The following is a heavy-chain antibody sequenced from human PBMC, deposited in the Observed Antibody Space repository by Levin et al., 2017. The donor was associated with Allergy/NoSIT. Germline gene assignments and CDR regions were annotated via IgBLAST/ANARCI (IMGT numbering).Heavy chain of an antibody. Sequence: ASVKVSCKASGYTFTGYHIHWVRQAPGQGLEWMGWFNPNSGGADYAQKFQGRVTMTRDTSFSTAYMELSRLRSDDTAVYYCVRVYYYDGSGYYYEDSWGQGTLVIVSS. J-gene: IGHJ4*02. CDR1: GYTFTGYH. D-gene: IGHD3-22*01. CDR3: VRVYYYDGSGYYYEDS. V-gene: IGHV1-2*02. CDR2: FNPNSGGA.